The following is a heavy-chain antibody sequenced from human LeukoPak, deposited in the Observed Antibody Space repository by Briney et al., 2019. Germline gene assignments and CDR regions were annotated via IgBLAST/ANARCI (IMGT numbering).Heavy chain of an antibody. Sequence: PGGSLRLSCAASGFTVSSNYMSWVRQAPGKGLEWVSVIYSGGSTYYADSVKGRFTISRDNSKNTLYLQMNSLRAEDTAVYYCAREKWDTAMANWGQGTLVTVSS. CDR3: AREKWDTAMAN. J-gene: IGHJ4*02. V-gene: IGHV3-53*01. D-gene: IGHD5-18*01. CDR1: GFTVSSNY. CDR2: IYSGGST.